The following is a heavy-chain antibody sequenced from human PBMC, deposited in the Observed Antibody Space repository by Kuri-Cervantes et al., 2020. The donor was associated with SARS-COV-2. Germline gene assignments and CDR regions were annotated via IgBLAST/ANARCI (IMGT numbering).Heavy chain of an antibody. CDR1: GYTFTSYG. CDR3: ARDGAARPSYNWFDP. Sequence: ASVKVSCKASGYTFTSYGISWVRQAPGQGLEWMGWIGAYNGNTNYAQKLQGRVTMTTDTSTSTAYMELRSLRSDDTAVYYCARDGAARPSYNWFDPWGQGTLVTVSS. D-gene: IGHD6-6*01. CDR2: IGAYNGNT. J-gene: IGHJ5*02. V-gene: IGHV1-18*01.